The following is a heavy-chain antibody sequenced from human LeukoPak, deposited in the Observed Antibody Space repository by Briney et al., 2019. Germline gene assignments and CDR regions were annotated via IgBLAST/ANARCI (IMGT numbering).Heavy chain of an antibody. D-gene: IGHD1-14*01. Sequence: SVKVSCKASGGTFSSYAISWVRQAPGQGLEWMGGIIPIFGTANYAQKFQGRVTITTDGSTSTAYMELSSLRSEDTAVYYCARGTAGLPEYYYYYYYMDVWGKGTTVTVSS. V-gene: IGHV1-69*05. J-gene: IGHJ6*03. CDR2: IIPIFGTA. CDR1: GGTFSSYA. CDR3: ARGTAGLPEYYYYYYYMDV.